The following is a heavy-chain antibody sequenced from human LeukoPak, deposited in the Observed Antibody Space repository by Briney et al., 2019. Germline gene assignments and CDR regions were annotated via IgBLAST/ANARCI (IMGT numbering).Heavy chain of an antibody. Sequence: GGSLRLSCAASGFTFTSYAMSCVRQAPGKGLEWVSAISGGGDSTGYADSVKGRFTISRDNPKNTLYLQMNSLRAEDTAVYYCAKAPVGHCSGGSCYPFDYWGQGTLVTVSS. J-gene: IGHJ4*02. CDR1: GFTFTSYA. CDR2: ISGGGDST. V-gene: IGHV3-23*01. CDR3: AKAPVGHCSGGSCYPFDY. D-gene: IGHD2-15*01.